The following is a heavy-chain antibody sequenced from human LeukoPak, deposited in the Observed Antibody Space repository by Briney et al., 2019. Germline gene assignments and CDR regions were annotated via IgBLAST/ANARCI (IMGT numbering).Heavy chain of an antibody. CDR3: ATDATYSGSYFNY. CDR1: GYTLTELS. CDR2: FDPEDGET. J-gene: IGHJ4*02. V-gene: IGHV1-24*01. Sequence: VASVKVSCKVSGYTLTELSMHWVRQAPGKGLEWMGGFDPEDGETIYAQKFQGRVTMTEDTSTDTAYMELSSLRSEDTAAYYCATDATYSGSYFNYWGQGTLVTVSS. D-gene: IGHD1-26*01.